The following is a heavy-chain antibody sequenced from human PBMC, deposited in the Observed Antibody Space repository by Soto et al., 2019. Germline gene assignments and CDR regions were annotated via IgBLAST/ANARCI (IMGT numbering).Heavy chain of an antibody. V-gene: IGHV1-69*02. J-gene: IGHJ4*02. CDR3: ARAGSSGYDLKFDY. CDR1: GGTFSSYT. D-gene: IGHD5-12*01. CDR2: IIPILGIA. Sequence: ASVKVSCKASGGTFSSYTISWVRQAPGQGLEWMGRIIPILGIANYAQKFQGRVTITADKSTSTAYMELSSLRSEDTAVYYCARAGSSGYDLKFDYWGQGTLVTVSS.